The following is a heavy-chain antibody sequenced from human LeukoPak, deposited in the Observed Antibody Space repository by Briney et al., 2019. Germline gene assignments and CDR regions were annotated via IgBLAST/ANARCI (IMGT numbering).Heavy chain of an antibody. CDR2: INPNSGTT. CDR1: GYTFAGYY. Sequence: GASVKVSCKASGYTFAGYYMHWVRQAPGQGLEWMGWINPNSGTTNSAQKFQGRVTMTRDTSISTAYMELSGLRSDDTAVYYCALATLSGDVFDYWGQRTLVTVSS. D-gene: IGHD3-10*01. J-gene: IGHJ4*02. V-gene: IGHV1-2*02. CDR3: ALATLSGDVFDY.